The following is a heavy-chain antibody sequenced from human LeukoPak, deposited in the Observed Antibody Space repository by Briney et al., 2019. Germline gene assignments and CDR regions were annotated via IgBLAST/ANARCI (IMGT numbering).Heavy chain of an antibody. J-gene: IGHJ4*02. Sequence: ASVKVSCKASGYTLTGYYMHWVRQAPGQGLEWMGWINPNSGGTNYAQKFQGRVTMTRDTSISTAYMELSRLRSDDTAVYYCARGTHNYYGSGSSTDYWGQGTLVTVSS. CDR1: GYTLTGYY. V-gene: IGHV1-2*02. CDR3: ARGTHNYYGSGSSTDY. D-gene: IGHD3-10*01. CDR2: INPNSGGT.